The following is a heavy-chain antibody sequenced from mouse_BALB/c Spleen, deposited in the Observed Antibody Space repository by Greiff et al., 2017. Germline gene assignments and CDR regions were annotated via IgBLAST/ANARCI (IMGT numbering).Heavy chain of an antibody. Sequence: VQLQQSAAELARPGASVKMSCKASGYTFTSYTMHWVKQRPGQGLEWIGYINPSSGYTEYNQKFKDKTTLTEDKSSSTAYMQLSSLTSEDSAVYYCARAQLGPRAYWGQGTLVTVSA. D-gene: IGHD3-1*01. CDR3: ARAQLGPRAY. CDR2: INPSSGYT. J-gene: IGHJ3*01. V-gene: IGHV1-4*02. CDR1: GYTFTSYT.